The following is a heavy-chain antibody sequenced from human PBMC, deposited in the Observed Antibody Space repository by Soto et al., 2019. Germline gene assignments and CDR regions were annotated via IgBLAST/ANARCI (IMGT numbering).Heavy chain of an antibody. CDR3: ARAVRDIVVVPAAIPHFDY. D-gene: IGHD2-2*01. CDR1: GGYFSGYY. J-gene: IGHJ4*02. Sequence: QVQLQQWGAGLLKPSETLSLTCAVYGGYFSGYYWSWIRQPPGKGLEWIGEINHSGSTNYNPSLKSRVTISVDTSKNQFSLKLSSVTAADTAVYYCARAVRDIVVVPAAIPHFDYWGQGTLVTVSS. V-gene: IGHV4-34*01. CDR2: INHSGST.